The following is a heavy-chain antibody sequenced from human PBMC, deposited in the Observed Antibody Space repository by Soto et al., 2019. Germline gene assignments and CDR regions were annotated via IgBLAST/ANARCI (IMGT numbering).Heavy chain of an antibody. CDR1: GFICSSYD. D-gene: IGHD2-8*02. CDR3: AKATATGGGAFDI. V-gene: IGHV3-23*01. CDR2: ILVDGRT. Sequence: GGSLRLSCTASGFICSSYDMSWVRQARGKGLEWVSTILVDGRTFYVDSVKGRFTISRDSSQNTVYLQMNSLTAGDTALYYCAKATATGGGAFDICGQGTMVTVSS. J-gene: IGHJ3*02.